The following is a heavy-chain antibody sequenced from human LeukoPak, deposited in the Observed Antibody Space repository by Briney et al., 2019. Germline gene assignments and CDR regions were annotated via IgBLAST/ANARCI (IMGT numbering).Heavy chain of an antibody. J-gene: IGHJ4*02. CDR2: IYTSGST. D-gene: IGHD2-15*01. V-gene: IGHV4-4*09. CDR3: ARASKYCSGGSCYSVNFDY. CDR1: GGSISSYY. Sequence: PSETLSLTCTVSGGSISSYYWSWIRQPPGKGLEWIGYIYTSGSTNYNPSLKSRVTISVDTSKNQFSLKLSSVTAADTAVYYFARASKYCSGGSCYSVNFDYWGQGTLVTVSS.